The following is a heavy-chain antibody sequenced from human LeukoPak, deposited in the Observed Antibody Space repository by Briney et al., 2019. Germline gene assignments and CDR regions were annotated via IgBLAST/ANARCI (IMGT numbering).Heavy chain of an antibody. Sequence: ASVKVSCKASGYTFTGYYMHWVRQAPGQGLEWMGWINPNSGGTNYAQKFQGRVTITRNTSISTSYMELSSLRSEDTAVYYCARAPTWTGYYYYMDVWGKGTTVTVSS. D-gene: IGHD3-16*01. CDR2: INPNSGGT. CDR3: ARAPTWTGYYYYMDV. J-gene: IGHJ6*03. CDR1: GYTFTGYY. V-gene: IGHV1-2*02.